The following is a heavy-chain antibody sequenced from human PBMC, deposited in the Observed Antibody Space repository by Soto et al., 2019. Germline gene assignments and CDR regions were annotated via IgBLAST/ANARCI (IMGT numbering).Heavy chain of an antibody. Sequence: GGSLRLSCAASGFTFSNYAMSWVRHAPGKGLEWVSVISGSGGGTNYADSVKGRFTISRDNSKNTLYLQMDSLRAEDTAVYYWAKTYFAICSSTTWYIDYWGQGTLVTVSS. CDR2: ISGSGGGT. J-gene: IGHJ4*02. V-gene: IGHV3-23*01. CDR1: GFTFSNYA. D-gene: IGHD2-2*02. CDR3: AKTYFAICSSTTWYIDY.